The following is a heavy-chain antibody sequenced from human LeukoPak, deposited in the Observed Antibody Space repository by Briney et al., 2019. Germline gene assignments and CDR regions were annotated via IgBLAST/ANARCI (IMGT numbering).Heavy chain of an antibody. CDR2: ITPNSGVT. CDR1: GYTFTGYY. CDR3: ASEGNNWKHFDY. Sequence: ASVKVSCKASGYTFTGYYMHWVRQAPGQGLEWMGWITPNSGVTNYAQKFQGRVTMTRDTSISTAYMEVATLRSDDTAVYYCASEGNNWKHFDYWGQGTLVTVSS. V-gene: IGHV1-2*02. D-gene: IGHD1-20*01. J-gene: IGHJ4*02.